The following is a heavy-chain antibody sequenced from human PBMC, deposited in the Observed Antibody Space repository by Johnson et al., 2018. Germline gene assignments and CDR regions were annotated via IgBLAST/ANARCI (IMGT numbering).Heavy chain of an antibody. V-gene: IGHV3-49*03. CDR3: ARGFNYLDV. CDR1: GFTFGDYA. J-gene: IGHJ6*03. CDR2: IRSKAYGATA. Sequence: EVQLQESGGGLVQPGRSLRLSCSVSGFTFGDYALSWFRQAPGKGLEWVTFIRSKAYGATADYAASVKGRFTISRDNSKNSLYLEMNSLNSEDSALYYCARGFNYLDVWGKGTTVTVSS.